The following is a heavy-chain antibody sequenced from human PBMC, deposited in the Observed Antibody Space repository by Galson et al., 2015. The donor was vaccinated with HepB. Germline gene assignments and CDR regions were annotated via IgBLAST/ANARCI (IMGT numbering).Heavy chain of an antibody. V-gene: IGHV1-18*01. CDR3: ARGPETGDCRGTKCYMIPRWFDY. CDR1: GYTFTSYG. CDR2: TRGYNGDT. D-gene: IGHD2-15*01. J-gene: IGHJ4*02. Sequence: SVKVSCKASGYTFTSYGISWPRQAPGQGLEWMGWTRGYNGDTGYVQKLQGRVTMTTDTSTNTAYMEVRSLRSDDTAVYYCARGPETGDCRGTKCYMIPRWFDYWGQGTLVTVSS.